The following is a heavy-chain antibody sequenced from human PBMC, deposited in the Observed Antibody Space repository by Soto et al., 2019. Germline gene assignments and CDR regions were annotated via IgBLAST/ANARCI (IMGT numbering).Heavy chain of an antibody. D-gene: IGHD3-10*01. CDR3: AKWGGSGSYYSDGYFDF. Sequence: EVQLLESGGGLVQPGGSLRLSCAASGFTFSNYAMSWVRQAPGKGLEWVSILRGSGDSTHYADSVKGRFSISRDNSKNTVYLQMNSLRAEDTAVYYCAKWGGSGSYYSDGYFDFWGQGTLVTVPS. CDR2: LRGSGDST. J-gene: IGHJ4*02. CDR1: GFTFSNYA. V-gene: IGHV3-23*01.